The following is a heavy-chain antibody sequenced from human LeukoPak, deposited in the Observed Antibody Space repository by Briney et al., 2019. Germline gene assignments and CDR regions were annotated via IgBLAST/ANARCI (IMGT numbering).Heavy chain of an antibody. Sequence: PGGSLRLSCAASGFTFSSYSMNWVRQAPGKGLEWVSSISSSSSYIYYADSVKGRFTISRENSKNTLYLQMNSLRADDTAVYYCAQDQTFELPHQLGYWGQGILVTVSS. D-gene: IGHD2-15*01. J-gene: IGHJ4*02. CDR3: AQDQTFELPHQLGY. CDR1: GFTFSSYS. CDR2: ISSSSSYI. V-gene: IGHV3-21*04.